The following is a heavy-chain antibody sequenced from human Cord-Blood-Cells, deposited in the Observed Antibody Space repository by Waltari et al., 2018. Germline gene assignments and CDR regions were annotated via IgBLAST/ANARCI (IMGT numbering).Heavy chain of an antibody. D-gene: IGHD6-19*01. CDR1: GGSFSGYY. CDR2: INHSGST. CDR3: ARGEAAGN. V-gene: IGHV4-34*01. J-gene: IGHJ4*02. Sequence: VQLQQWGAGLLKPSETLSLTCAVYGGSFSGYYWSWIRQPPGKGLEWIGEINHSGSTNYNPSLKSRVTISVDTSKNQFSLKLSSVTAADTAVYYCARGEAAGNWGQGTLVTVSS.